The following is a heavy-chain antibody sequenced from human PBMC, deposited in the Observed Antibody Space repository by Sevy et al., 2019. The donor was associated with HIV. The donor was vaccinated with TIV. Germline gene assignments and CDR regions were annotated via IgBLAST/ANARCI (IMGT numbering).Heavy chain of an antibody. Sequence: GGSLRLSCAASGFTFSTYAMSWVRQAPGKGLEWVSAITASGPSTYYADSVKGRLTISRDNSKNTLYLQMNSLRAVDTAVYYCAKDMVGYCSGGSCQNYFDYWGQGTLVTVSS. J-gene: IGHJ4*02. CDR2: ITASGPST. CDR3: AKDMVGYCSGGSCQNYFDY. CDR1: GFTFSTYA. V-gene: IGHV3-23*01. D-gene: IGHD2-15*01.